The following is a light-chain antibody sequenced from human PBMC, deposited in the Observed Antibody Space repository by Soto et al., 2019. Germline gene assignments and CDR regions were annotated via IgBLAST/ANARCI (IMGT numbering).Light chain of an antibody. CDR1: SSDVGGYNY. V-gene: IGLV2-14*01. Sequence: QSALTQPASVSGSPGQSITISCTGTSSDVGGYNYVSWYQQHPDKAPKLMIYEFTNRTSGVSFRFSGSKSGNTCSLTISGLQPEDDADYYCSSYTSTSTLYVFGTGTKLTVL. CDR2: EFT. CDR3: SSYTSTSTLYV. J-gene: IGLJ1*01.